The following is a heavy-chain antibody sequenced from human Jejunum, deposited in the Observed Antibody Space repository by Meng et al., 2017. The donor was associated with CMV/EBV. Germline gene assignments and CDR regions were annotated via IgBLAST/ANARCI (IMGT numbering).Heavy chain of an antibody. CDR2: VYYVVST. V-gene: IGHV4-61*08. CDR1: GVAVSSRAYD. D-gene: IGHD3-3*01. J-gene: IGHJ5*02. Sequence: TLTASGVAVSSRAYDWPRIRQPPGKEPEWIGNVYYVVSTNYNPSPKCRVTISGDTSKNQCSLTLTSATASDTAVDFWAGGRDFWSTWGQGTLVTVSS. CDR3: AGGRDFWST.